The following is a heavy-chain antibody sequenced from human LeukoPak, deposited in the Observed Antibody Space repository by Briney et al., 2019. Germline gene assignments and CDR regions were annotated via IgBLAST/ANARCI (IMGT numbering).Heavy chain of an antibody. D-gene: IGHD3-22*01. CDR2: IYTSGST. V-gene: IGHV4-61*02. Sequence: ASETLSLTCTVSGGSISSGSYYWRWIRQPAGKGLEWIGRIYTSGSTNYNPSLKSRVTISVDTSKNQFSLKLSSVTAADTAVYYCARERDYDSSGYYYSWFDPWGQGTLVTVSS. CDR3: ARERDYDSSGYYYSWFDP. J-gene: IGHJ5*02. CDR1: GGSISSGSYY.